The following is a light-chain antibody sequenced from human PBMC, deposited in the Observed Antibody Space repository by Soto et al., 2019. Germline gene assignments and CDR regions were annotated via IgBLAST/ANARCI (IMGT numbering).Light chain of an antibody. Sequence: DIQMTQSPSSLSASVGDRVTITCRASQSISSYLNWYQQKQGKAPKLLIYATSSLQSGVPSRFSGGGSGTDFTLTISSLQPEEFATYYCQRSYSSPRTFGQGTKVEIK. J-gene: IGKJ1*01. CDR2: ATS. CDR3: QRSYSSPRT. V-gene: IGKV1-39*01. CDR1: QSISSY.